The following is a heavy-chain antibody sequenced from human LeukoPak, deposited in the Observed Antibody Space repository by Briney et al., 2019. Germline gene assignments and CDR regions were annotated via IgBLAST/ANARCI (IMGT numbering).Heavy chain of an antibody. CDR3: AKQLGYCSDGSCYFPY. V-gene: IGHV3-23*01. J-gene: IGHJ4*02. CDR2: ISNNGGYT. CDR1: GFTFSSSA. Sequence: GGSLRLSCAASGFTFSSSAMSWVRQAPGKGLEWVSAISNNGGYTYYADSVQGRFTISRDNSKSTLCLQMNSLRAEDTAVYYCAKQLGYCSDGSCYFPYWGQGTLVTVSA. D-gene: IGHD2-15*01.